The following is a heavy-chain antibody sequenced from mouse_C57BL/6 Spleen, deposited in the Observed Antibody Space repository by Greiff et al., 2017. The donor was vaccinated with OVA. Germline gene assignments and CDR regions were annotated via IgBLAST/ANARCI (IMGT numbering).Heavy chain of an antibody. CDR3: ARYDFDAPDY. V-gene: IGHV1-26*01. Sequence: VQLQQSGPELVKPGASVKISCKASGYTFTDYYMNWVKQSHGKSLEWIGDINPNNGGTSYNQKFKGKATLTVDKSSSTAYMELRSLTSEDSAVYYCARYDFDAPDYWGQGTTLTVSS. CDR1: GYTFTDYY. CDR2: INPNNGGT. D-gene: IGHD2-13*01. J-gene: IGHJ2*01.